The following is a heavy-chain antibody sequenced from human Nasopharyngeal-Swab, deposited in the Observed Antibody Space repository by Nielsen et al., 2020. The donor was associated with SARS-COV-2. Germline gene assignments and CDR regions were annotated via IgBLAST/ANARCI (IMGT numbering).Heavy chain of an antibody. CDR2: IGTAGDT. CDR3: ARSKRSIGYCSSTSCYDVDYFDY. J-gene: IGHJ4*02. V-gene: IGHV3-13*01. D-gene: IGHD2-2*01. Sequence: GGSLRLSCAASGFTFSSYDMHWVCQATGKGLEWVSAIGTAGDTYYPGSVKGRFTISRENAKNSLYLQMNSLRAGDTAVYYCARSKRSIGYCSSTSCYDVDYFDYWGQGTLVTVSS. CDR1: GFTFSSYD.